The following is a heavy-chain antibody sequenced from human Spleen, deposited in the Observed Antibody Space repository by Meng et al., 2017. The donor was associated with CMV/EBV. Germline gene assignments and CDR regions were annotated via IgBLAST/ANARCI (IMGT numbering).Heavy chain of an antibody. CDR2: IYYSGST. CDR1: SISSSSYY. CDR3: AREGRYCSSTSCAGFQH. V-gene: IGHV4-39*07. Sequence: SISSSSYYWGWIRQPPGEGLEWIGSIYYSGSTYYNPYLKSRVTISVDTSKNQFSLKLSSVTAADTAVYYCAREGRYCSSTSCAGFQHWGQGTLVTVSS. D-gene: IGHD2-2*01. J-gene: IGHJ1*01.